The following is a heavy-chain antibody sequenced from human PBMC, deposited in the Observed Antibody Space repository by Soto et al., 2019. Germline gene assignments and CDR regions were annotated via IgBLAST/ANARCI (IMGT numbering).Heavy chain of an antibody. Sequence: SETLSLTCTVSGGSISSYYWSWIRQPPGKGLEWIGYIYYSGSTNYNPSLKSRVTISVDTSKNQFSLKLSSVTAADTAVYYCARDYHSGGAFDIWGQGTMVTVSS. J-gene: IGHJ3*02. CDR3: ARDYHSGGAFDI. V-gene: IGHV4-59*01. CDR1: GGSISSYY. D-gene: IGHD6-19*01. CDR2: IYYSGST.